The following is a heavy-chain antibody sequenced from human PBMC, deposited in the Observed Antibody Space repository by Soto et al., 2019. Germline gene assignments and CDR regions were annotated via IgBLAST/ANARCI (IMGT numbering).Heavy chain of an antibody. D-gene: IGHD5-18*01. CDR2: ISNSGST. J-gene: IGHJ4*02. CDR3: ATESGSTYGYFDH. CDR1: GGSVTSDEDY. V-gene: IGHV4-30-4*01. Sequence: LSLTCTVSGGSVTSDEDYWTWIRQSPGKGLEWIGYISNSGSTGYNPSLKTRLSMSVDRSKNQFTLRLTSVTAADTAVYFCATESGSTYGYFDHWGQGTQVTVS.